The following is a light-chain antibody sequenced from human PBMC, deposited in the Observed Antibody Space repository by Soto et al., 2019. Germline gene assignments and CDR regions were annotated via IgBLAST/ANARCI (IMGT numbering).Light chain of an antibody. CDR1: QSVSHTSNDRNY. CDR3: QQYYSPGT. V-gene: IGKV4-1*01. J-gene: IGKJ1*01. CDR2: WAS. Sequence: DIVMTQSPDSLAVSLGERATINCKSSQSVSHTSNDRNYLAWYQQRPGQPPKLLIYWASTRKSGVPDRFSGSGSGTDFTLTISSLQAEDVAVYYCQQYYSPGTFGQGTKVEIK.